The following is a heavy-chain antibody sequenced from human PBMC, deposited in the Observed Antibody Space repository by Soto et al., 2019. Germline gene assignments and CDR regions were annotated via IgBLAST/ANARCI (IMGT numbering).Heavy chain of an antibody. Sequence: LRLSCATSGFTFSSYSMTCVRQAPWEGLEWVSSISGSGTTTKYADSVKGRFTISRDNSKNTLHLQMNSLRAEDTAVYYCAQGVNYDSSGYFFGYWGQGTLVTVSS. CDR3: AQGVNYDSSGYFFGY. CDR2: ISGSGTTT. D-gene: IGHD3-22*01. J-gene: IGHJ4*02. V-gene: IGHV3-23*01. CDR1: GFTFSSYS.